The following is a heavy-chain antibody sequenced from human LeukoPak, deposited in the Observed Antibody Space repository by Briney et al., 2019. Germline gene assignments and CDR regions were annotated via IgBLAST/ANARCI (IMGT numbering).Heavy chain of an antibody. Sequence: PGGSLRLSCAASGFIFHNAWMTWVRQAPGKGLEWVGRIKSNPDGGTADYAAPVKGRFIISRDDSKNTLYLQLNSLKTEDTAVYYCTTLSYDVHYWGQGTLVTASS. CDR2: IKSNPDGGTA. CDR1: GFIFHNAW. J-gene: IGHJ4*02. CDR3: TTLSYDVHY. V-gene: IGHV3-15*05. D-gene: IGHD3-3*01.